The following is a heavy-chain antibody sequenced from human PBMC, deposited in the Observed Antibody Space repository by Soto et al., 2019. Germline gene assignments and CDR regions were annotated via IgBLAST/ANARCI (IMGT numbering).Heavy chain of an antibody. Sequence: SETLSLTCAVSGGSISSSSWWSWVRQPPGKGLEWIGEIYHSGSTNYNPSLKSRVTISVDKSKNQFSPKLSSVTAADTAVYYCARGFIVIMGYYYYGMDVWGQGTTVTVSS. D-gene: IGHD2-8*01. CDR3: ARGFIVIMGYYYYGMDV. V-gene: IGHV4-4*02. J-gene: IGHJ6*02. CDR2: IYHSGST. CDR1: GGSISSSSW.